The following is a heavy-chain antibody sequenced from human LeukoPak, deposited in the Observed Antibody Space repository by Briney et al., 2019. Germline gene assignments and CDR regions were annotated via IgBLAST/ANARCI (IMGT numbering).Heavy chain of an antibody. CDR3: ARPTSKLGSFDY. Sequence: PSETLPLTCTVSGGSISSHYWSWIRQTPGKGLEWIGYIYYSGSTYYNPSLKSRITISVDTSKNQFSLKMRSVTAADTAVYYCARPTSKLGSFDYWGQGTLVTVSS. D-gene: IGHD2/OR15-2a*01. J-gene: IGHJ4*02. V-gene: IGHV4-59*08. CDR2: IYYSGST. CDR1: GGSISSHY.